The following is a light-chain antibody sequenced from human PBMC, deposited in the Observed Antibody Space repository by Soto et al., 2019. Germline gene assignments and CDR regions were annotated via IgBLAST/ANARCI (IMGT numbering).Light chain of an antibody. Sequence: EIVMTQSPATLSVSPGERATLSCRASQSVSSNLAWYQQKPGQAPRLLIYGASTRATGIPARFSGSGSGTEFTLTISSLQSEDFAVYYCQQYKKWQTFGKGTKV. CDR2: GAS. CDR3: QQYKKWQT. J-gene: IGKJ1*01. CDR1: QSVSSN. V-gene: IGKV3-15*01.